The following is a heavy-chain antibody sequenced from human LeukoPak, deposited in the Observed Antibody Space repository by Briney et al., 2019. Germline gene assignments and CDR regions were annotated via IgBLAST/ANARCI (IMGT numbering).Heavy chain of an antibody. J-gene: IGHJ4*02. V-gene: IGHV4-30-4*01. CDR1: GGSISSGDYY. Sequence: SQTLSLTCTVSGGSISSGDYYWTWIRQPPGKGLGWIGYIYYSGSTYYNPSLKSRVTISVDTSKNQFSLKLSSVTAADTAVYYCARAVMVRGVVVSFHYWGQGTLVTVSA. CDR3: ARAVMVRGVVVSFHY. D-gene: IGHD3-10*01. CDR2: IYYSGST.